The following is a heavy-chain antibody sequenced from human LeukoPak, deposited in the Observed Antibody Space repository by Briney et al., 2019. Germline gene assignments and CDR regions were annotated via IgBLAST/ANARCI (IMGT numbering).Heavy chain of an antibody. D-gene: IGHD3-3*01. CDR1: GFTFRNHG. CDR2: IRYDGSNK. Sequence: GGSLRLSCVFSGFTFRNHGMHWVRQAPGKGLEWVAFIRYDGSNKYYADSVKGRFTISRDNAKNSVYLHMNNLRLEDTAFYYCARLLKFYDFSFDPWGQGTLVTVSS. V-gene: IGHV3-30*02. CDR3: ARLLKFYDFSFDP. J-gene: IGHJ5*02.